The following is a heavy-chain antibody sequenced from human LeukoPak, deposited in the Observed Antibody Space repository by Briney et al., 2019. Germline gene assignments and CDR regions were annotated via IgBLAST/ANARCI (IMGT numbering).Heavy chain of an antibody. CDR1: GGSFSGYY. V-gene: IGHV4-34*01. D-gene: IGHD2-8*01. Sequence: SETLSLTCAVYGGSFSGYYWSWIRQPPGKGLEWIGEINHSGSTNHNPSLKSRVTISVDTSKNQFSLKLSSVTAADTAVYYCARGSQVGVFDYWGQGTLVTVSS. J-gene: IGHJ4*02. CDR3: ARGSQVGVFDY. CDR2: INHSGST.